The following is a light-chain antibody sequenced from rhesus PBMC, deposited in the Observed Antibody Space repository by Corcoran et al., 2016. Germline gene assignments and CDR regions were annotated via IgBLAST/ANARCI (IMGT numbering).Light chain of an antibody. CDR3: LQDYTTPYG. V-gene: IGKV1-94*01. CDR1: QGINKE. CDR2: AAS. J-gene: IGKJ2*01. Sequence: GDRVTVTCRASQGINKELSWYQQKSGKAPTLLIYAASSLQTGVSSRFSGSGSGTDYTLTISSLLPEDVATYYCLQDYTTPYGFGQGTKVEIK.